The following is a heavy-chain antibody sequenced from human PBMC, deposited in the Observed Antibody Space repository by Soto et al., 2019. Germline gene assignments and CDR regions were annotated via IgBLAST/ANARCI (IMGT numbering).Heavy chain of an antibody. J-gene: IGHJ4*02. V-gene: IGHV3-30*18. Sequence: QVQLVESGGGVVQPGRSLRLSCAASGFTFSSYGMHWVRQAPGKGLEWVAVISYDGSNKYYADFVKGRFTISRDNSKNTLYLQMNSLRAEDTAVYYCAKGSEFDYWGQGTLVTVSS. CDR1: GFTFSSYG. CDR3: AKGSEFDY. CDR2: ISYDGSNK.